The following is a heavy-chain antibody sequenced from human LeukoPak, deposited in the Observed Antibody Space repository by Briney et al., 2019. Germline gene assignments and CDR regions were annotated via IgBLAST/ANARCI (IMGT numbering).Heavy chain of an antibody. CDR2: IYSGGSR. D-gene: IGHD1-26*01. CDR3: AKVMDGSYSKLDY. J-gene: IGHJ4*02. V-gene: IGHV3-53*01. CDR1: GFSVSSNY. Sequence: GGSLRLSCAASGFSVSSNYMSWVRQAAGKGLEWVSLIYSGGSRYYADSVKGRFTISRDNSKNTLYLQMNSLRAEDTAVYYCAKVMDGSYSKLDYWGQGTLITVSS.